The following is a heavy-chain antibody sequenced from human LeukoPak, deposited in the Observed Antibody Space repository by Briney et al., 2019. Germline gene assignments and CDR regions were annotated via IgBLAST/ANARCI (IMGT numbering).Heavy chain of an antibody. CDR2: IWYDGSNK. D-gene: IGHD3-3*01. V-gene: IGHV3-33*01. CDR1: GFTFSSYG. Sequence: GGSLRLSCAASGFTFSSYGMHWIRQAPGKGLEWVAVIWYDGSNKYYADSVKGRFTISRDNSKNTLYLQMNSLRAEDTAVYYCARTATIFEDYMDVWGKGTTVTVSS. J-gene: IGHJ6*03. CDR3: ARTATIFEDYMDV.